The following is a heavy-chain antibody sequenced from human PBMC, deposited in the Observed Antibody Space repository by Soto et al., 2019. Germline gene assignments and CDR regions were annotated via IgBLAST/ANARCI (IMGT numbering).Heavy chain of an antibody. D-gene: IGHD3-3*01. CDR2: ISYDGSNK. CDR1: GFTFSSYA. J-gene: IGHJ6*02. CDR3: AKGQTTIFGVVDDGMDV. V-gene: IGHV3-30-3*01. Sequence: QVQLVESGGGVVQPGRSLRLSCAASGFTFSSYAMHWVRQAPGKGLEWVAVISYDGSNKYYADSVKGRFTISRDNSKNTLYLQMNSLRAEDTAVYYCAKGQTTIFGVVDDGMDVWGQWTTVTVSS.